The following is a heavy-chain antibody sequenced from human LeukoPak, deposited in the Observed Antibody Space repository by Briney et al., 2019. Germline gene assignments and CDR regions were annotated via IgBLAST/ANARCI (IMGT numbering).Heavy chain of an antibody. CDR2: ISYDGSNK. Sequence: GRSLRLSCAASGFTFSSYGMHWVRQAPGKGVEWVAVISYDGSNKYYADSVKGRFTISRDNSKNTLYLQMNSLRAEDTAVYHCAKEVFGVVIIGIDYWGQGTLVTVSS. D-gene: IGHD3-3*01. CDR3: AKEVFGVVIIGIDY. CDR1: GFTFSSYG. J-gene: IGHJ4*02. V-gene: IGHV3-30*18.